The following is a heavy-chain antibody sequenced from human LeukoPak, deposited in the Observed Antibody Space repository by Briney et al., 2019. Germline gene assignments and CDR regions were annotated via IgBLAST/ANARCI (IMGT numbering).Heavy chain of an antibody. CDR3: ASYHNWNGVSLDWFDP. J-gene: IGHJ5*01. CDR1: GGSISSSSYY. D-gene: IGHD1-1*01. CDR2: IYYSGST. Sequence: PSETLSLTCTVSGGSISSSSYYWGWIRQPPGKGLEWMGSIYYSGSTYYNPSRNSRVTIPVDTSKNQVPLKLSSVTAADTAVYYCASYHNWNGVSLDWFDPWGQGTLVTGSS. V-gene: IGHV4-39*06.